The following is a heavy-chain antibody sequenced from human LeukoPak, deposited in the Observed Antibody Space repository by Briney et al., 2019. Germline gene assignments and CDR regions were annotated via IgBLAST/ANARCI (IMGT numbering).Heavy chain of an antibody. D-gene: IGHD2-2*01. J-gene: IGHJ4*02. CDR3: ATVIGYCSSTSCPLPDY. CDR1: GYTLTELS. Sequence: ASVKVSCKVSGYTLTELSMHWVRQAPGKGLEWMGGFDPEDGETIYAQKFQGRVTMTEDTSTDTAYMELSSLRPEDTAVYYCATVIGYCSSTSCPLPDYWGQGTLVTVSS. CDR2: FDPEDGET. V-gene: IGHV1-24*01.